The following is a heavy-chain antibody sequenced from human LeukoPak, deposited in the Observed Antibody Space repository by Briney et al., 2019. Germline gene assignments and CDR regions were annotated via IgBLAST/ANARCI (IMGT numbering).Heavy chain of an antibody. CDR2: IRSGSGYI. CDR3: ARDVGAFDI. V-gene: IGHV3-21*01. Sequence: SGGSLRLSCAASGFTFSTYSMNWVRQAPGKGLEWVSTIRSGSGYIYYADSVKGRFTISRDGATKSLYLQMNSLRAEDTAIYYCARDVGAFDIWGQGKMVTVSS. CDR1: GFTFSTYS. J-gene: IGHJ3*02.